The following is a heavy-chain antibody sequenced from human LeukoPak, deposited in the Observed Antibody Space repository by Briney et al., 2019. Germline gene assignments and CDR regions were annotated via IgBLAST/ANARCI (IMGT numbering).Heavy chain of an antibody. CDR1: GYTFTSYA. CDR2: INAGNGNT. CDR3: ARDYYGSGSGWFDP. Sequence: ASVKVSCKASGYTFTSYAMHWVRQAPGRRLEWMGWINAGNGNTKYSQKFQGRVTITRDTSASTAYMELSSLRSEDTAVYYCARDYYGSGSGWFDPWGQGTLVTVSS. J-gene: IGHJ5*02. V-gene: IGHV1-3*01. D-gene: IGHD3-10*01.